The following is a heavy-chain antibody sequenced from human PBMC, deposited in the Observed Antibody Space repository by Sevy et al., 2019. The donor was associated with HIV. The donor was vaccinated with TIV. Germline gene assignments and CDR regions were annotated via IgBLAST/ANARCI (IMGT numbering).Heavy chain of an antibody. CDR1: GFTFSNYW. J-gene: IGHJ4*02. CDR2: INQDGGEK. CDR3: EREQITGAKPDYFDY. V-gene: IGHV3-7*01. Sequence: GGSLRLSCAVSGFTFSNYWMSWVRQAPGKGLECVANINQDGGEKYYLDSVKGRFFVSRDNSKDPLYLQMDSLGAEDTAVYYCEREQITGAKPDYFDYWGQGTLVTVSS. D-gene: IGHD1-7*01.